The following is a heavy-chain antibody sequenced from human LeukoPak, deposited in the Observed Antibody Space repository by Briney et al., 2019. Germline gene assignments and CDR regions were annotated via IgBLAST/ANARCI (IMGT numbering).Heavy chain of an antibody. CDR2: ISAYNGNT. D-gene: IGHD6-13*01. V-gene: IGHV1-18*01. CDR1: GYTFTSYG. Sequence: ASVKVSCKASGYTFTSYGISWVRQAPGQGLEWMGWISAYNGNTNYAQKFQGRVTMTTDTSTDTAYMELRSLRSDDTAVYYCARAGSSWYEAYYYGMDVWGQGTTVTVSS. CDR3: ARAGSSWYEAYYYGMDV. J-gene: IGHJ6*02.